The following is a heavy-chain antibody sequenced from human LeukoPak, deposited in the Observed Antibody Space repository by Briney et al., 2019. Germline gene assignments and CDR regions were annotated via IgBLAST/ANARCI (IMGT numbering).Heavy chain of an antibody. CDR1: GYIFTGYG. CDR2: ITVYNGNT. Sequence: ASVKVSCKTSGYIFTGYGISWVRQAPGQGLEWLGWITVYNGNTHYPLKFQDRVTMTTDTSTSTAYMELSSLRSEDTAVYYCARGYSSSWYYFDYWGQGTLVTVSS. V-gene: IGHV1-18*01. J-gene: IGHJ4*02. CDR3: ARGYSSSWYYFDY. D-gene: IGHD6-13*01.